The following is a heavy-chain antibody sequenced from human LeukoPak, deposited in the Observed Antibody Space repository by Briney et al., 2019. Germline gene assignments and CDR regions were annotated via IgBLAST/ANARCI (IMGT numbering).Heavy chain of an antibody. Sequence: GGSLRLSCAASGFTFSSYGIHWVRQAPGKGLEWVAFIRYDGSNKYYADSVKGRFTISRDNSENTLYLQMNSLRAEDTAVYYCARDLMGIAYRRAFYYWGQGTLVTVSS. CDR2: IRYDGSNK. J-gene: IGHJ4*02. D-gene: IGHD6-13*01. V-gene: IGHV3-30*02. CDR1: GFTFSSYG. CDR3: ARDLMGIAYRRAFYY.